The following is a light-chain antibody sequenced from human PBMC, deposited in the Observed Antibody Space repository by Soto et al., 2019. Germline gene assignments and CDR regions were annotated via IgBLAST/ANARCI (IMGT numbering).Light chain of an antibody. CDR2: EGS. CDR3: CSDAGSSTYV. J-gene: IGLJ1*01. CDR1: SSDVGSYNL. Sequence: QSALTQPASVSGSPGQSITISCTGTSSDVGSYNLVSWYQQHPGKAPKLMIYEGSKRPSGVSNRFSGSKSGNTASLTISGLQDEDEADYYCCSDAGSSTYVFGTGTKVTVL. V-gene: IGLV2-23*01.